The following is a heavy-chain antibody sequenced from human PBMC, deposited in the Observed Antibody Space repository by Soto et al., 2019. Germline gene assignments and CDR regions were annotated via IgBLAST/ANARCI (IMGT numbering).Heavy chain of an antibody. CDR3: ASSVAKYYYYGMDV. CDR1: GGTFSSYA. CDR2: IIPIFGTA. V-gene: IGHV1-69*12. D-gene: IGHD5-12*01. J-gene: IGHJ6*02. Sequence: QVQLVQSGAEVKKPGSSVNVSCKASGGTFSSYAISWVRQAPGQGLEWMGGIIPIFGTANYAQKFQGRVTITADESTSTAYMELSSLSYDDTAVYYCASSVAKYYYYGMDVWGQGTTVTVSS.